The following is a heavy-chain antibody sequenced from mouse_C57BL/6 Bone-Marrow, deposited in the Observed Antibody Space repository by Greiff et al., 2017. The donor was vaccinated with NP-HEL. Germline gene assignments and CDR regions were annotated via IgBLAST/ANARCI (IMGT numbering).Heavy chain of an antibody. V-gene: IGHV1-62-2*01. D-gene: IGHD2-1*01. J-gene: IGHJ4*01. CDR3: ARHEGLYYGNFYAMDY. CDR2: FYPGSGSI. Sequence: QVQLQQSGAELVKPGASVKLSCKASGYTFTEYTIHWVKQRSGPALEWIGWFYPGSGSIKYNEKFQDKATLTADKSSSTVYMELSRLTSEDSAVYFCARHEGLYYGNFYAMDYWGQGTSVTVSS. CDR1: GYTFTEYT.